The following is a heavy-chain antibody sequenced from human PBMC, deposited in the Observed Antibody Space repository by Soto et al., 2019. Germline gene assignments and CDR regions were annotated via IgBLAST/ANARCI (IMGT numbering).Heavy chain of an antibody. D-gene: IGHD1-1*01. CDR1: GVSLSTSGVG. CDR2: IYWDGDK. J-gene: IGHJ3*02. Sequence: QITLKESGPALVKPTQTLTLTCTFSGVSLSTSGVGVGWIREPPGKALEWLALIYWDGDKRYSPSLKSRLTITKDTTKNQVVLTMTTMDPVDTATYCCAHREETSGTYAFDIWGQGTMVTVSS. V-gene: IGHV2-5*02. CDR3: AHREETSGTYAFDI.